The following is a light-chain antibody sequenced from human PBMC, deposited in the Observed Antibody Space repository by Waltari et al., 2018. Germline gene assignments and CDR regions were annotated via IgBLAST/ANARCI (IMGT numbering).Light chain of an antibody. CDR2: AAS. CDR3: QQSYTTPFT. V-gene: IGKV1-39*01. J-gene: IGKJ3*01. Sequence: DIQMTQSPSSLSASAGDRVTITCRSSQRISSFLNWYQQKPGKAPKLLIYAASNLHSGVPSRFSGSGSGTDFTLTISSLQPEDFATYYCQQSYTTPFTFGPGTTEDVK. CDR1: QRISSF.